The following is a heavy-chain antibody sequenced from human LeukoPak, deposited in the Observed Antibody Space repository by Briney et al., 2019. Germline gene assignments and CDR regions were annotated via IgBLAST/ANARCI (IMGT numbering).Heavy chain of an antibody. J-gene: IGHJ4*02. D-gene: IGHD3-10*01. CDR1: GFTVSSNY. Sequence: GGSLRLSCAASGFTVSSNYMSWVRQTPGKGLEWVSVIYSGGSTYYADSVKGRFTISRDNSRNTLFLQMNSLRAEDTAVYYCAKDSRWLGELFTFYFDYWGQGTPVTVSS. V-gene: IGHV3-66*02. CDR3: AKDSRWLGELFTFYFDY. CDR2: IYSGGST.